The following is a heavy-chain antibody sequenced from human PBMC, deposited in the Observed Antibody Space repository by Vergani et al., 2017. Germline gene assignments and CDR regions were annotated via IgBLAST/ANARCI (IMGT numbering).Heavy chain of an antibody. CDR3: ARGPNWVVPAERSFDY. D-gene: IGHD2-2*01. J-gene: IGHJ4*02. V-gene: IGHV4-34*01. CDR2: INHSGST. CDR1: GGSFSGYY. Sequence: QVQLQQWGAGLLKPSETLSLTCAVYGGSFSGYYWSWIRQPPGKGLEWIGEINHSGSTNYNPSLKSRVTISVDTPKNQFSLKLSSVTAADTAVYYCARGPNWVVPAERSFDYWGQGTQVTVSS.